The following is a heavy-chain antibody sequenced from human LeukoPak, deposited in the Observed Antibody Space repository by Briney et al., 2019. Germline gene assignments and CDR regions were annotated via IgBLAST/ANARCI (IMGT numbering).Heavy chain of an antibody. Sequence: SGPTLVNPTQTLTLTCTFSGFSLSTSGVGVGWIRQPPGKALEWLALTYWDDDERYSPSLKSRLTITKDTPKNQVVLTMTNMDPVDTATYYCAHTSTVKSFDYWGQGTLVTVSS. CDR3: AHTSTVKSFDY. CDR2: TYWDDDE. J-gene: IGHJ4*02. V-gene: IGHV2-5*02. CDR1: GFSLSTSGVG. D-gene: IGHD4-17*01.